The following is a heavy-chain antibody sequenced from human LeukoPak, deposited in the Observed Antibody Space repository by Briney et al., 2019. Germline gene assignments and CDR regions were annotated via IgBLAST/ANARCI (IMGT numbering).Heavy chain of an antibody. D-gene: IGHD3-10*01. J-gene: IGHJ4*02. CDR2: ISYDGSNK. V-gene: IGHV3-30*18. CDR3: AKDVDPFGSGSYVEGFDY. Sequence: GGSLRLSCAASGFTFSSYGMHWVRQAPGKGLEWVAVISYDGSNKYYADSVKGRFTISRDNSKNTLYLQMNSLRAGDTAVYYCAKDVDPFGSGSYVEGFDYWGQGTLVTVSS. CDR1: GFTFSSYG.